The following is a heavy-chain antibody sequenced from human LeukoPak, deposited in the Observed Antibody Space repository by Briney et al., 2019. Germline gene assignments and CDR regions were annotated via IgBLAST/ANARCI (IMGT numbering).Heavy chain of an antibody. CDR3: ARGSRDKDVPAALYYYYYMVV. Sequence: PSETLSLTCAVYGGSFSGYYWSWIRQPPGKGLEWIGEINHSGSTNYNPSLKSRVTISVDTSKNQFSLKLSSVTAADTAVYYCARGSRDKDVPAALYYYYYMVVWGKGTTVTVSS. CDR2: INHSGST. D-gene: IGHD2-2*01. V-gene: IGHV4-34*01. CDR1: GGSFSGYY. J-gene: IGHJ6*03.